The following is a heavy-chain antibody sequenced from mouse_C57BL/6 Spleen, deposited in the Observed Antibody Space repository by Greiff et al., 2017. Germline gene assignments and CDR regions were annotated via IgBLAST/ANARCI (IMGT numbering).Heavy chain of an antibody. CDR2: ISDGGSYT. CDR3: ARDRAYYGSRFHWYFDV. J-gene: IGHJ1*03. CDR1: GFTFSSYA. Sequence: EVMLVESGGGLVKPGGSLKLSCAASGFTFSSYAMSWVRQTPEKRLEWVATISDGGSYTYYPDNVKGRFTISRDNAKNNLYLQMSHLKSEDTAMYYCARDRAYYGSRFHWYFDVWGTGTTVTVSS. D-gene: IGHD1-1*01. V-gene: IGHV5-4*01.